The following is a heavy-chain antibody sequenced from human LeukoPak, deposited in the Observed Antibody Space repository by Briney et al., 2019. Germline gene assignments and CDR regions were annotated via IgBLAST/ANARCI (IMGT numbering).Heavy chain of an antibody. J-gene: IGHJ4*02. CDR2: ISRTGNSI. CDR3: ARGPYSSNWYVDY. V-gene: IGHV3-48*03. D-gene: IGHD6-13*01. CDR1: GFTLTSYE. Sequence: GGSLRLSCAASGFTLTSYEVNWVRLAPGKGLEWISYISRTGNSIYYADSVKGRFTVSRDSAKNSRYLQMNSLRAEDTAVYYCARGPYSSNWYVDYWGQGTLVTVSS.